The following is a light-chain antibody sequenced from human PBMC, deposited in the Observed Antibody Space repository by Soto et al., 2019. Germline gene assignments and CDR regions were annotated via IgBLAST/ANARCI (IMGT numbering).Light chain of an antibody. J-gene: IGLJ1*01. CDR3: CSYAGSSTNYV. Sequence: QSVLTQPASVSGSPGQSITISCIGTSSDVGSYNLVSWYQQHPGKAPKLMIYEVSKRPSGVSNRFSGSKSGNTASLTISGLQAEDEADYYCCSYAGSSTNYVFGTGTKVTVL. CDR2: EVS. V-gene: IGLV2-23*02. CDR1: SSDVGSYNL.